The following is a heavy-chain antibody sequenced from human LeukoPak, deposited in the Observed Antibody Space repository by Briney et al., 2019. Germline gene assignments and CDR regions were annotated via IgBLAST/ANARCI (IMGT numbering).Heavy chain of an antibody. J-gene: IGHJ4*02. V-gene: IGHV3-21*01. D-gene: IGHD3-22*01. CDR2: ICSRSFYI. CDR1: GFTISNYS. CDR3: ARGSAYYYDSSGYSNPDY. Sequence: GGSLRLSCAASGFTISNYSMNWVRQAPGKGLEWGSSICSRSFYIYYGDSVKGRFTISRDNAKNALYLQMNSLRAEDTAVYYCARGSAYYYDSSGYSNPDYWGQGTLVTVSS.